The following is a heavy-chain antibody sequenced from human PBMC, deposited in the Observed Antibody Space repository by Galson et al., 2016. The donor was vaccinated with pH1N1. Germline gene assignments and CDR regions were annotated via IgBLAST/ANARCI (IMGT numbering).Heavy chain of an antibody. CDR3: AKDKRSGWSVVGGFMDH. Sequence: SLRLSCAVSGLTFRSYAMNWVRQAPGKGPEWVSVISGGGTIHYVDSVRGRFTISRDNSNNTVYLQMNSLRAEDTGVYYCAKDKRSGWSVVGGFMDHWGQGTLVTVSS. CDR1: GLTFRSYA. D-gene: IGHD6-19*01. J-gene: IGHJ4*02. V-gene: IGHV3-23*01. CDR2: ISGGGTI.